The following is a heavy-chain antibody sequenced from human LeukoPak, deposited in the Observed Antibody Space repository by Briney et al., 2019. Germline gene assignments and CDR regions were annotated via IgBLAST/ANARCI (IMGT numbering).Heavy chain of an antibody. D-gene: IGHD5-24*01. V-gene: IGHV3-30*18. CDR3: AQAWRWLQLNY. CDR2: ISYDGSNK. Sequence: GSLILSCSASGFTFSSYGMHWVRQAPGKGLEWVAVISYDGSNKYSADSVKGRFTISRDNSMNTLYLQMNSLRDEDTAVYYCAQAWRWLQLNYWGQGTLVTVSS. CDR1: GFTFSSYG. J-gene: IGHJ4*02.